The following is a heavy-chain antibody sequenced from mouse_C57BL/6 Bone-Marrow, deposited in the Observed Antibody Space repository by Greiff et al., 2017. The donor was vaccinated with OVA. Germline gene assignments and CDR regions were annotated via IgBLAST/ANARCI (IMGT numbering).Heavy chain of an antibody. J-gene: IGHJ4*01. CDR3: ARGYYGSSYYYAMDY. D-gene: IGHD1-1*01. Sequence: EVKLMESGGGLVKPGGSLKLSCAASGFTFSSYAMSWVRQTPEQRLEWVATISAGGSYTYYPDNVKGRFTLSRDNAKNNLYLQMSHLKSEDTAMYYCARGYYGSSYYYAMDYWGQGTSVTVSS. CDR1: GFTFSSYA. CDR2: ISAGGSYT. V-gene: IGHV5-4*03.